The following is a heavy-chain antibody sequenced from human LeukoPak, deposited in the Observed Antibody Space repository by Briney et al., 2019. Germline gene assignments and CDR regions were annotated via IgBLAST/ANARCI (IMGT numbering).Heavy chain of an antibody. CDR2: SSASGDSP. CDR3: AKGVYGSGSYREYFDQ. CDR1: GFTFNNYA. D-gene: IGHD3-10*01. Sequence: PGGSLRLSCTASGFTFNNYAMSWVRQAPGKGLEWVSASSASGDSPYYADSVKGRFTISRDTSKNTLDLQMNSLRVEDTAVYYCAKGVYGSGSYREYFDQWGQGTLVTVSS. V-gene: IGHV3-23*01. J-gene: IGHJ1*01.